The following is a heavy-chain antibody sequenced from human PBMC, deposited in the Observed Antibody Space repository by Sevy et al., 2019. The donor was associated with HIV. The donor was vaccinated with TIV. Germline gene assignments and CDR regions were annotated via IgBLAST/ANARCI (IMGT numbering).Heavy chain of an antibody. J-gene: IGHJ4*02. CDR3: AKGIAVADPYDY. D-gene: IGHD6-19*01. CDR2: IHYNGNT. CDR1: GDSITSYY. Sequence: SETLSLTCSVSGDSITSYYWTWIRQPPGKGLEWIAYIHYNGNTNYNPSLKSRVSISVDKSKNQFSLNLKYVTATDTAVYYCAKGIAVADPYDYWGQGTLVTVSS. V-gene: IGHV4-59*01.